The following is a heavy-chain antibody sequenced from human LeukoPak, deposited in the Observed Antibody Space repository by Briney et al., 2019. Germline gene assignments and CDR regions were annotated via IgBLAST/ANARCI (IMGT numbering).Heavy chain of an antibody. CDR3: TTGGFVWGYSS. V-gene: IGHV3-15*01. CDR2: IKSKTDGGTT. CDR1: GFTFSNAW. J-gene: IGHJ4*02. Sequence: PGGSLRLSCAASGFTFSNAWMSGVRQAPGEGLEWVSRIKSKTDGGTTDYAAPVKGRFTISRDDSKNTLYLQMNSLKPEDTAVYHCTTGGFVWGYSSWGQGTLVTVSS. D-gene: IGHD3-16*01.